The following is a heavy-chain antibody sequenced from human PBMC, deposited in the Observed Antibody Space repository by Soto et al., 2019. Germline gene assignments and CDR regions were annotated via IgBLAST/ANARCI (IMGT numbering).Heavy chain of an antibody. CDR2: IYYSGTT. CDR3: SRFAARPPFEY. J-gene: IGHJ4*02. Sequence: SETLSLTCIVSGGSINSSYYWGWIRQPPGKAPEWIGSIYYSGTTYYNPSLKSRVTVSVDSSRNQFSLKMTSVTAPDTAVYYCSRFAARPPFEYWGQGLLGTVSS. D-gene: IGHD6-25*01. CDR1: GGSINSSYY. V-gene: IGHV4-39*01.